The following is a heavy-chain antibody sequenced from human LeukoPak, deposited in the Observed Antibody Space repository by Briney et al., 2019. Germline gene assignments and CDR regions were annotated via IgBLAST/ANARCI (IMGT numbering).Heavy chain of an antibody. V-gene: IGHV1-2*02. CDR2: INPNSGGT. D-gene: IGHD3-10*01. CDR1: GYTFTGYY. CDR3: ARSLEYGSGSYYDYVY. Sequence: ASVKVSCKASGYTFTGYYMHWVRQAPGQGLEWMGWINPNSGGTNYAQKFQGRVTMTRDTSISTSYMELRSLRSDDTAVYYCARSLEYGSGSYYDYVYWGQGTLVTVSS. J-gene: IGHJ4*02.